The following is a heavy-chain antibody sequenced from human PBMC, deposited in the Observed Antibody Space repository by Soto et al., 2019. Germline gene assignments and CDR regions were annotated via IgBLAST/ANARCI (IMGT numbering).Heavy chain of an antibody. D-gene: IGHD3-22*01. V-gene: IGHV3-23*01. Sequence: GGSLRLSCAASGFTFSSYAMSWVRQAPGKGLEWVSAISGSGGSTYYADSVKGRFTISRDNSKNTLYLQMNSLRAEDTAVYYCAKDHTLTPYYYDSSGYYFDYWGQGTLVTVSS. CDR3: AKDHTLTPYYYDSSGYYFDY. J-gene: IGHJ4*02. CDR2: ISGSGGST. CDR1: GFTFSSYA.